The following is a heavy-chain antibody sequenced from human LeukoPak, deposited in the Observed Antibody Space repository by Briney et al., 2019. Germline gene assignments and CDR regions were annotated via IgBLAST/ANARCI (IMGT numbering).Heavy chain of an antibody. CDR3: ARGMVIADYFDY. V-gene: IGHV3-48*04. Sequence: PGRSLRLSCAASGFTFSSSGMNWVRLAPGKGLEWLAYISSSSSTIYYADSVKGRFTISRDNAKNSLYLQMNSLRAEDTAVFYCARGMVIADYFDYWGQGALVTVSS. CDR2: ISSSSSTI. CDR1: GFTFSSSG. J-gene: IGHJ4*02. D-gene: IGHD2-15*01.